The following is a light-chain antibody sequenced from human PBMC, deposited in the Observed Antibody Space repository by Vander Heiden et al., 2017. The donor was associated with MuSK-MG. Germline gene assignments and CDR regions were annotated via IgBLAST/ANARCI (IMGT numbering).Light chain of an antibody. V-gene: IGLV2-14*03. J-gene: IGLJ3*02. Sequence: QSALNQTAPVSGSPGQSITISCTGTSSDIGGYSSVSWYQQHPGKAPKLMIYGVSNRPAGVSNRFSGSKAGDTASLTISGLQAEDEAEYYCSSHTSSDSMVFGRGTKLSVL. CDR1: SSDIGGYSS. CDR3: SSHTSSDSMV. CDR2: GVS.